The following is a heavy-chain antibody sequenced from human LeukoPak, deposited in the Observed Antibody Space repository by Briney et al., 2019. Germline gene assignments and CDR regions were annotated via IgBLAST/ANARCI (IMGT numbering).Heavy chain of an antibody. CDR2: IYSGGST. CDR3: ARESPSKNASAFDI. CDR1: GFTVSSKY. Sequence: GGSLRLSWAASGFTVSSKYMSWVRQAPGKGLEWVSVIYSGGSTYYADSVKGRFTISRDNSKNTLYLQMNSLRAEDTAVYYCARESPSKNASAFDIWGQGTMVTVSS. J-gene: IGHJ3*02. V-gene: IGHV3-66*02.